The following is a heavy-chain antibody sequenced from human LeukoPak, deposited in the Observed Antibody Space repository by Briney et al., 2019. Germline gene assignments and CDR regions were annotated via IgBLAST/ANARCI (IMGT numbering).Heavy chain of an antibody. CDR1: GFTFDDYA. CDR2: ISWNSGSI. Sequence: GRSLRLSCAASGFTFDDYAMHWVRQAPGKGLEWVSGISWNSGSIGYADSVKGRFTISRDNAKNSLYLQMNSLRAEDTALYYCAKDTHGYGSGSYYKAFDYWGQGTLVTVSS. D-gene: IGHD3-10*01. J-gene: IGHJ4*02. V-gene: IGHV3-9*01. CDR3: AKDTHGYGSGSYYKAFDY.